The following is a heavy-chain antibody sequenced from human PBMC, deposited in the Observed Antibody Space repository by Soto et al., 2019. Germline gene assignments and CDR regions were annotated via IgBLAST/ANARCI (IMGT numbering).Heavy chain of an antibody. Sequence: VASVKVSCKASGYTFTSYGISWVRQAPGQGLEWMGWISGNTGKTNYAQKFQGRVTITTDTSTSTGYMGLRSLKSDDTAMYYCARVPREIIMVGLDVWGQGTTVTVSS. CDR1: GYTFTSYG. V-gene: IGHV1-18*04. J-gene: IGHJ6*02. CDR2: ISGNTGKT. D-gene: IGHD3-10*01. CDR3: ARVPREIIMVGLDV.